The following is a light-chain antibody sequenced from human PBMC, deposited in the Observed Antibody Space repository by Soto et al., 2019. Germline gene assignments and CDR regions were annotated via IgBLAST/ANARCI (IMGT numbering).Light chain of an antibody. CDR2: EGS. CDR3: CSYAGSSTWV. V-gene: IGLV2-23*01. J-gene: IGLJ3*02. Sequence: QSALTQPASVYGSPGQSITISGTGTSSDVGSYNLVSWYQQHPGKAPKLMIYEGSKRPSGVSNRVSGSKSGNTASLTISGLQAEDEADYYCCSYAGSSTWVFGGGTQLTVL. CDR1: SSDVGSYNL.